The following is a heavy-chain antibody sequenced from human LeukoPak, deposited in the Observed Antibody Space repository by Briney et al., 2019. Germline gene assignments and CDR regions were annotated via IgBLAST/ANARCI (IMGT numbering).Heavy chain of an antibody. Sequence: GGSLRLSCAASGFTFSSYSMNWVRQAPGKGLEWVSYISSSSSTIYYADSVKGRFTISRDNAKNSLYLQMNSLRAEDTAVYYCARDRTYYDFWSGYYSPFLGDYWGQGTLVTVSS. D-gene: IGHD3-3*01. CDR2: ISSSSSTI. CDR3: ARDRTYYDFWSGYYSPFLGDY. J-gene: IGHJ4*02. V-gene: IGHV3-48*01. CDR1: GFTFSSYS.